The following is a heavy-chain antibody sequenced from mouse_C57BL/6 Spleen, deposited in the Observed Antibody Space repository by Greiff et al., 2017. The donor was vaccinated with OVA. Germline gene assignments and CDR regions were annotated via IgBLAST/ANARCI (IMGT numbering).Heavy chain of an antibody. CDR1: GYTFTEYT. V-gene: IGHV1-62-2*01. J-gene: IGHJ2*01. D-gene: IGHD2-5*01. Sequence: VKVVESGAELVKPGASVKLSCKASGYTFTEYTIHWVKQRSGQGLEWIGWFYPGSGSIKYNEKFKDKATLTADKSSSTVYMELSRLTSEDSAVYFCARHPYYSNYHGFDYWGQGTTLTVSS. CDR2: FYPGSGSI. CDR3: ARHPYYSNYHGFDY.